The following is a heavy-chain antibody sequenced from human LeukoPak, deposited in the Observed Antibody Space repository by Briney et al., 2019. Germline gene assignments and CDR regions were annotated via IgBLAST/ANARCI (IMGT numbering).Heavy chain of an antibody. CDR2: ISSSSSYI. V-gene: IGHV3-21*01. D-gene: IGHD6-19*01. Sequence: GGSLRLSCAASGFTFSGYSMNWVRQAPGKGLEWVSSISSSSSYIYYADSVKGRFTISRDNAKNSLYLQMNSLRAEDTAVYYCARDRDSSGWFDYWGQGTLVTVSS. CDR1: GFTFSGYS. CDR3: ARDRDSSGWFDY. J-gene: IGHJ4*02.